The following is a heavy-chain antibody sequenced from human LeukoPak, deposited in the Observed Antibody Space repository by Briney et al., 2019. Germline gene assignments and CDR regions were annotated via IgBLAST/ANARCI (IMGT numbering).Heavy chain of an antibody. CDR1: GFTFSSYW. D-gene: IGHD1-14*01. Sequence: GGSLRFSCAASGFTFSSYWMSWVRQAPGKGLEWVANIKQDGSEKYYVDSVKGRFTISRDNAKNSLYLQMNSLRAEDTAVYYCARDDRPGPYYYYMDVWGKGTTVTVSS. V-gene: IGHV3-7*01. CDR2: IKQDGSEK. J-gene: IGHJ6*03. CDR3: ARDDRPGPYYYYMDV.